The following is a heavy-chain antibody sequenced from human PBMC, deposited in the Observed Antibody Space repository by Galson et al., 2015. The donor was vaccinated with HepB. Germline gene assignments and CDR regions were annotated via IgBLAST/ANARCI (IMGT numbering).Heavy chain of an antibody. CDR1: GFTFDDYG. CDR2: INWNGGST. J-gene: IGHJ6*02. CDR3: ARGTGDSSGYYYGDQNPLKYYYYGMDV. V-gene: IGHV3-20*01. D-gene: IGHD3-22*01. Sequence: SLRLSCAASGFTFDDYGMSWVRQAPGKGLEWVSGINWNGGSTGYADSVKGRFTISRDNAKNSLYLQMNSLRAEDTALYHCARGTGDSSGYYYGDQNPLKYYYYGMDVWGQGTTVTVSS.